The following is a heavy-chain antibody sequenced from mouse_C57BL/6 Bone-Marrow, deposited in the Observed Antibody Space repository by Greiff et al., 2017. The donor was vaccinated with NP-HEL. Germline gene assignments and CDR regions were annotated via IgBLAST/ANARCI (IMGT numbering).Heavy chain of an antibody. D-gene: IGHD2-2*01. J-gene: IGHJ3*01. Sequence: QVQLKESGAELARPGASVKLSCKASGYTFTSYGISWVKQRTGQGLEWIGEIYPRSGNTYYNEKFKGKATLTADKPSSTAYMELRSLTSEDSAVYFCAMVTGAYWGQGTLVTVSA. CDR2: IYPRSGNT. V-gene: IGHV1-81*01. CDR1: GYTFTSYG. CDR3: AMVTGAY.